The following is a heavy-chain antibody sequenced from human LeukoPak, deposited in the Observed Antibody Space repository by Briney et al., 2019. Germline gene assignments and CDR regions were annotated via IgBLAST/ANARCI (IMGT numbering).Heavy chain of an antibody. D-gene: IGHD5-24*01. J-gene: IGHJ6*02. CDR1: GGTFSSYA. CDR2: IIPIFGTA. Sequence: ASVTVSCKASGGTFSSYAISWVRQAPGQGLEWMGGIIPIFGTANYAQKFQGRVTITADESTSTAYMELSSLRSEDTAVYYCARLRGRDGLRGYYYGMDVWGQGTTVTVSS. CDR3: ARLRGRDGLRGYYYGMDV. V-gene: IGHV1-69*01.